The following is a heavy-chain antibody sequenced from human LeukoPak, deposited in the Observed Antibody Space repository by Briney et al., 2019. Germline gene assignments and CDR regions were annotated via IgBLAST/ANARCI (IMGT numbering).Heavy chain of an antibody. CDR2: ISYDGSNK. CDR3: AKELVGSGYAD. J-gene: IGHJ4*02. V-gene: IGHV3-30*18. Sequence: GRSLRPSCAASGFTFSSYGMHWVRQAPGTGLEWVAVISYDGSNKYYADSVKGRFTISRDNSKNTVYLQMNGLRAEDTAVYYCAKELVGSGYADWGQGTLVTVSS. CDR1: GFTFSSYG. D-gene: IGHD5-12*01.